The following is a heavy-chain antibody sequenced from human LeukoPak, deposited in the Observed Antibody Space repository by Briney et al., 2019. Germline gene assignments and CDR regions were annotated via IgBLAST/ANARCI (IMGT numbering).Heavy chain of an antibody. V-gene: IGHV3-23*01. CDR3: AKGTLWFGELLI. D-gene: IGHD3-10*01. CDR1: GFTFTSYA. J-gene: IGHJ4*02. Sequence: TGGSLRLSCAASGFTFTSYAMNWVRQTPGKGLEWVSAISGSGVSTYYADSVKGRFTISRDNSKNMLYLQMNGLRAEDTAVYYCAKGTLWFGELLIWGQGTLVTVSS. CDR2: ISGSGVST.